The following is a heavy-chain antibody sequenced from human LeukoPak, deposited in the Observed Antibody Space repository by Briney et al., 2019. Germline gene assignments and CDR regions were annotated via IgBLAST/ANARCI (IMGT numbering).Heavy chain of an antibody. D-gene: IGHD2-15*01. CDR2: IIPILGIA. CDR3: ARRYCSGGSCQGGYYFDY. J-gene: IGHJ4*02. Sequence: ASVKVSCKASGGTFSSYAISWVRQAPGQGLEWMGRIIPILGIANYAQKFQGRVTTTADKSTSTAYMELSSLRSEDTAVYYRARRYCSGGSCQGGYYFDYWGQGTLVTVSS. CDR1: GGTFSSYA. V-gene: IGHV1-69*04.